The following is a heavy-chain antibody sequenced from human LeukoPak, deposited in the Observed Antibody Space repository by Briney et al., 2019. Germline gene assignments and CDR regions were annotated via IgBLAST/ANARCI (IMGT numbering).Heavy chain of an antibody. CDR1: GFTFSSYW. Sequence: GGSLRLSCAASGFTFSSYWMHWVRQAPGKGLVWVSRINSDGSSTSYADSVKGRFTISRDNAKNTLYLQMNSLRAEDTAVYYCASVVRQWRFDAFDIWGQGTMVTVSS. V-gene: IGHV3-74*01. J-gene: IGHJ3*02. CDR3: ASVVRQWRFDAFDI. CDR2: INSDGSST. D-gene: IGHD6-19*01.